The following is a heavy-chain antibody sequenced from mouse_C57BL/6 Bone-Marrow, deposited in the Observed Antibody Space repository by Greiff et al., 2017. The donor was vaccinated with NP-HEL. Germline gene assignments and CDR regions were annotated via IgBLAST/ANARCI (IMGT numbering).Heavy chain of an antibody. D-gene: IGHD2-3*01. Sequence: VQVVESGAELVKPGASVKISCKASGYAFSSYWMNWVKQRPGKGLEWIGQIYPGDGDTNYNGKFKGKATLTADKSSSTAYMQLSSLTSEDSAVYFCARSRDGYYEDWYFDVWGTGTTVTVSS. J-gene: IGHJ1*03. CDR2: IYPGDGDT. V-gene: IGHV1-80*01. CDR1: GYAFSSYW. CDR3: ARSRDGYYEDWYFDV.